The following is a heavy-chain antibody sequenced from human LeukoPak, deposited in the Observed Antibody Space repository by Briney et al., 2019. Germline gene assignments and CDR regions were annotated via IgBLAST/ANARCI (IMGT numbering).Heavy chain of an antibody. CDR3: ARDLVRYDFWSGHHDY. J-gene: IGHJ4*02. V-gene: IGHV1-2*02. CDR1: GYTFTSYG. D-gene: IGHD3-3*01. CDR2: INPNSGGT. Sequence: ASVKVSCKASGYTFTSYGISWVRQAPGQGLEWMGWINPNSGGTNYAQKFQGRVTMTRDTSISTAYMELSRLRSDDTAVYYCARDLVRYDFWSGHHDYWGQGTLVTVSS.